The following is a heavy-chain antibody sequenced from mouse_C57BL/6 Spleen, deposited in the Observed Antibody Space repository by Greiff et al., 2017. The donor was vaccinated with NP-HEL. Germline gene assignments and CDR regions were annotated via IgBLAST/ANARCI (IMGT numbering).Heavy chain of an antibody. CDR3: TNDRYYDYTDYYAMDY. J-gene: IGHJ4*01. D-gene: IGHD2-4*01. V-gene: IGHV5-9-1*02. CDR1: GFTFSSYA. CDR2: ISSGGDYI. Sequence: EVQGVESGDGLVKPGGSLKLSCAASGFTFSSYAMSWVRQTPEKRLEWVAYISSGGDYIYYAHTVKGRFTISRDNARNTLYLQMSSLKSEDTAMYYCTNDRYYDYTDYYAMDYWGQGTSVTVSS.